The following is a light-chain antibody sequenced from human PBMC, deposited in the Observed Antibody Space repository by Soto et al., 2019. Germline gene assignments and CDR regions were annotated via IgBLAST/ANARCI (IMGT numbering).Light chain of an antibody. V-gene: IGLV2-14*01. CDR1: RSDIGGYNS. Sequence: QSVLAQPASVSGSPGQSITISCTGTRSDIGGYNSVSWFQQYPGKAPKLLISEVTNRPSGVSNRFSGSKVDSTASLTISGLQAEDEAAYYCASYTTTGTVLFGAGTQLTVL. J-gene: IGLJ2*01. CDR3: ASYTTTGTVL. CDR2: EVT.